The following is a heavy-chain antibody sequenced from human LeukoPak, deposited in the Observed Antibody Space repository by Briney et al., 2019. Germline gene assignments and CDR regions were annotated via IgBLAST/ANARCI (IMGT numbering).Heavy chain of an antibody. V-gene: IGHV3-7*03. Sequence: GGSLRLSCAASGFTFNSYWKSWVRQAPGKGLEWVANIKQDGSEKYYVDSVKGRLTISRDNAKNSLYLQMNSLRAEDTAVYYCARGSHGGEYYYYGMDVWGQGTTVTVSS. D-gene: IGHD3-16*01. CDR2: IKQDGSEK. J-gene: IGHJ6*02. CDR3: ARGSHGGEYYYYGMDV. CDR1: GFTFNSYW.